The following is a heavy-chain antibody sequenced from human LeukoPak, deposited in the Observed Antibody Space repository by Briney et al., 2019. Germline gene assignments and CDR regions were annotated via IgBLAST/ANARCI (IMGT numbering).Heavy chain of an antibody. D-gene: IGHD3-9*01. CDR1: GGSISSYH. CDR3: ARIPLRYLTYYYYGMDV. V-gene: IGHV4-59*08. Sequence: SETLSLTCTVSGGSISSYHWSWIRQSPGKGLEWIGYIYYSGSTSYNPSLKSRVTISVDTSKNQFSLRLSSVTAADTAVYYCARIPLRYLTYYYYGMDVWGQGTTVTVSS. J-gene: IGHJ6*02. CDR2: IYYSGST.